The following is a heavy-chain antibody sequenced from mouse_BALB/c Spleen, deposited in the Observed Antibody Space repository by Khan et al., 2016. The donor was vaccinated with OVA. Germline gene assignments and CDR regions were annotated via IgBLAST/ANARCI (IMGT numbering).Heavy chain of an antibody. D-gene: IGHD2-14*01. CDR1: GYTFTSYT. Sequence: VQLVESGAELARPGASVKMSCKASGYTFTSYTIHWIKQRPGQGLEWIGYINPSSGYTNYNQKFKDKATLTADKSSTTAYMQLSSLTSDDSAVYYWARDGAYHRNDGWFAYWGQGTLVTVSA. CDR3: ARDGAYHRNDGWFAY. J-gene: IGHJ3*01. V-gene: IGHV1-4*01. CDR2: INPSSGYT.